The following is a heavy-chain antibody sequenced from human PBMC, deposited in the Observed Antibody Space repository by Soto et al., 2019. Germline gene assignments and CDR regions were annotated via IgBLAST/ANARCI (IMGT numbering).Heavy chain of an antibody. Sequence: GGSLRLSCAASGFTFSSYGMHWVRQAPGKGLEWVAVISYDGSNKYYADSVKGRFTISRDNSKNTLYLQMNSLRAEDTAVYYCAKAENPAAEYFQHWGQGTLVTVSS. CDR3: AKAENPAAEYFQH. V-gene: IGHV3-30*18. J-gene: IGHJ1*01. CDR2: ISYDGSNK. CDR1: GFTFSSYG.